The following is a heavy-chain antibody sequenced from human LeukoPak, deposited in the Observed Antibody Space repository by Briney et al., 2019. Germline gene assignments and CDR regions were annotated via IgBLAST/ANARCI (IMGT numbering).Heavy chain of an antibody. CDR3: ARLGTVTSRYYYGMDV. D-gene: IGHD4-4*01. CDR2: IYYSGST. CDR1: GGSISSYY. Sequence: SETLSLTCTVSGGSISSYYWSWIRQPPGKGLEWIGYIYYSGSTNYNPSLKSRVTMSVDTSKNQFSLKLSSVTAADTAVYYCARLGTVTSRYYYGMDVWGQGTTVTVSS. V-gene: IGHV4-59*12. J-gene: IGHJ6*02.